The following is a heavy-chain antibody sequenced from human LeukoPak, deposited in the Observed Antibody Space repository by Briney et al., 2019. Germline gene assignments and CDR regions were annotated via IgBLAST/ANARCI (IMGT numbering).Heavy chain of an antibody. Sequence: PGGSLRLSCAASGFTFSNYWMSWVRQAPGKGLEWVANIKEDGSETYYVGSVKGRFTISRDNAKNTLYLQMNSLRAEDTAVYYCAVLDYDSITDYWGQGTLVTVSS. CDR1: GFTFSNYW. CDR2: IKEDGSET. CDR3: AVLDYDSITDY. V-gene: IGHV3-7*01. D-gene: IGHD3-22*01. J-gene: IGHJ4*02.